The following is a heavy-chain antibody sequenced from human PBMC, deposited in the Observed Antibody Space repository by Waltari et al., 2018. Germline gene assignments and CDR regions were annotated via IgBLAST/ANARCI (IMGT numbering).Heavy chain of an antibody. Sequence: EVQLVQSGAEVKMPGATVKVSCEASGYTFTDYYIHWLQQAPGKGPEWMGRFDPDEDSTIVAPRFQGRITITADTSTETGHMELTSLRPEDTAVYYCARGPVGAAIWFDLWGQGTLVTVSS. CDR2: FDPDEDST. V-gene: IGHV1-69-2*01. D-gene: IGHD1-26*01. CDR3: ARGPVGAAIWFDL. CDR1: GYTFTDYY. J-gene: IGHJ5*02.